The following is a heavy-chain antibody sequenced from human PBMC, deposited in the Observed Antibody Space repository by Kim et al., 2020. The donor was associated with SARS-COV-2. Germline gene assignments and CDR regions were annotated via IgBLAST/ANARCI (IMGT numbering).Heavy chain of an antibody. J-gene: IGHJ4*02. V-gene: IGHV5-51*01. CDR3: ARHISGWKPFDY. D-gene: IGHD3-10*01. Sequence: RYSPSFQGQVTISVDKSISTAYLQWSSLKASGSAMYFCARHISGWKPFDYWGQGTLVTVSS.